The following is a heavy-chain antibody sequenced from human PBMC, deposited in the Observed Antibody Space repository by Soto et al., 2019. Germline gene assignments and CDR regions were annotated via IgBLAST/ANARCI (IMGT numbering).Heavy chain of an antibody. CDR2: VYNSGST. D-gene: IGHD6-13*01. Sequence: TSETLSLTCTVSGGSISSNYWTWIRQPPGKGLEWIGYVYNSGSTYYNPSLKSRVTISEDTSKSQFSLKVNSMTAADTAVYYCARYRREAVAGYTLDNWGQGILVTVSS. J-gene: IGHJ4*02. CDR1: GGSISSNY. V-gene: IGHV4-59*01. CDR3: ARYRREAVAGYTLDN.